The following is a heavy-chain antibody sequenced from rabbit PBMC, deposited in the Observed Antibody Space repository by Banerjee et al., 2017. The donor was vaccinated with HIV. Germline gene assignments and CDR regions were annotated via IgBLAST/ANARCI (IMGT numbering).Heavy chain of an antibody. CDR3: ARRPAGYAYAMNL. Sequence: QEQLEESGGDLAKPEGSLTITCTAAGFSFSNQYVMCWVRQAQGKGLEWIGCINSSSRNVVYASWATGRFTISKTSSTTVTLQMTSLTAADTATYFCARRPAGYAYAMNLWGPCPLVTVS. CDR2: INSSSRNV. D-gene: IGHD6-1*01. J-gene: IGHJ4*01. CDR1: GFSFSNQYV. V-gene: IGHV1S45*01.